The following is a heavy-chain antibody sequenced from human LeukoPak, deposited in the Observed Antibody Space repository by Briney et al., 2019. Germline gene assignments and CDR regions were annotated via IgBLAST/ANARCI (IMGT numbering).Heavy chain of an antibody. J-gene: IGHJ6*02. CDR2: IIPIFGTA. CDR3: ARKVVVDNYYYYGMDV. V-gene: IGHV1-69*13. D-gene: IGHD2-15*01. CDR1: GYTFTGYY. Sequence: ASVKVSCKTSGYTFTGYYIHWVRQAPGQGLEWMGGIIPIFGTANYAQKFQGRVTITADESTSTAYMELSSLRSEDTAVYYCARKVVVDNYYYYGMDVWGQGTTVTVSS.